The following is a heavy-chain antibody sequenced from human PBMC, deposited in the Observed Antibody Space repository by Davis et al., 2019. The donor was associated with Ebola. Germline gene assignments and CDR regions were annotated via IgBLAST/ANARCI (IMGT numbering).Heavy chain of an antibody. CDR1: GFTFSSYG. V-gene: IGHV3-30*18. CDR3: AKDRGSGSYYRSSQYYYYGMDV. D-gene: IGHD3-10*01. CDR2: ISYDGSNK. J-gene: IGHJ6*02. Sequence: PGGSLRLSCAASGFTFSSYGMHWVRQAPGKGLEWVAVISYDGSNKYYADSVKGRFTISRDNSKNTLYLQMNSLRAEDTAVYYCAKDRGSGSYYRSSQYYYYGMDVWGQGTTVTVSS.